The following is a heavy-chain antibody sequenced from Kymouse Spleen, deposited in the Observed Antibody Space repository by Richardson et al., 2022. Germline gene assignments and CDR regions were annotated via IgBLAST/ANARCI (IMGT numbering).Heavy chain of an antibody. D-gene: IGHD1-20*01,IGHD1-7*01. V-gene: IGHV4-34*01. CDR1: GGSFSGYY. Sequence: QVQLQQWGAGLLKPSETLSLTCAVYGGSFSGYYWSWIRQPPGKGLEWIGEINHSGSTNYNPSLKSRVTISVDTSKNQFSLKLSSVTAADTAVYYCARERYYNWNYYYYYGMDVWGQGTTVTVSS. J-gene: IGHJ6*02. CDR2: INHSGST. CDR3: ARERYYNWNYYYYYGMDV.